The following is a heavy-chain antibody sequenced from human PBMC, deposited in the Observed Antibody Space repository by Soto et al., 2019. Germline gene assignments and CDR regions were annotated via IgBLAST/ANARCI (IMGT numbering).Heavy chain of an antibody. Sequence: SETLSLTCTVSGGSISSSSYYWGWIRQPPGKGLEWIGSIYYSGSTYYNPSLKSRVTISVDTSKNQFSLKLSSVTAADTAFYYCARPVVRGVITPYYFDYWGQGTLVTVSS. J-gene: IGHJ4*02. CDR3: ARPVVRGVITPYYFDY. CDR2: IYYSGST. D-gene: IGHD3-10*01. CDR1: GGSISSSSYY. V-gene: IGHV4-39*01.